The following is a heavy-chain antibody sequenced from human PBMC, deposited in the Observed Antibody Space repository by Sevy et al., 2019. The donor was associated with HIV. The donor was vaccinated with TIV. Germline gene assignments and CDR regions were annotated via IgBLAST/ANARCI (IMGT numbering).Heavy chain of an antibody. J-gene: IGHJ4*02. D-gene: IGHD6-19*01. V-gene: IGHV3-49*04. CDR3: TRDLYGSGWFYFDY. Sequence: GGSLRLSCTASGFTFSDYAMSWVRQAPGKGLEWVGFIKTKTYGGTTEYAASLKGRFIISRDDSKNIAYLPMNSLKTEATAVYYCTRDLYGSGWFYFDYWGQGTLVTVSS. CDR2: IKTKTYGGTT. CDR1: GFTFSDYA.